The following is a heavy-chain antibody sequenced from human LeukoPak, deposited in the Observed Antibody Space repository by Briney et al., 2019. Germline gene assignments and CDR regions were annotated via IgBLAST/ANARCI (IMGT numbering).Heavy chain of an antibody. J-gene: IGHJ4*02. CDR3: ASIQNSSGYYNFDY. Sequence: PSETLSLTCTVSGGSISSSSYYWGWIRQPPGKGLGGIGSIYYSGSTYYNPSLKSRVTISVDTSKNQFSLKLSSVTAADTAVYYCASIQNSSGYYNFDYWGQGTLVTVSS. V-gene: IGHV4-39*07. CDR2: IYYSGST. CDR1: GGSISSSSYY. D-gene: IGHD3-22*01.